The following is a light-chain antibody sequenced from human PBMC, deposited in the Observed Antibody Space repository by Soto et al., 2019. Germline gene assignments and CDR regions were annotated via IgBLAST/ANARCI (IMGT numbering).Light chain of an antibody. CDR1: QSVSSNY. J-gene: IGKJ3*01. Sequence: EIVMTQSPGPLSLSPGETATLSCRASQSVSSNYVAWFHQKPGQAPRLLIYGASSRATGVPDRFSASGSGTDFTLTISRLEPEDFAVYYCQQYGRSPFTVGPGTKVDIK. V-gene: IGKV3-20*01. CDR3: QQYGRSPFT. CDR2: GAS.